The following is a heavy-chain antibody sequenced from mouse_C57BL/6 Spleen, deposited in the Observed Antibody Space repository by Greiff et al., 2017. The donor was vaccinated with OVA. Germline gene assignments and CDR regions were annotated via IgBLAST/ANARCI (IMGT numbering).Heavy chain of an antibody. D-gene: IGHD3-1*01. J-gene: IGHJ2*01. CDR1: GYTFTDYE. CDR2: IDPETGGT. V-gene: IGHV1-15*01. Sequence: QVHVKQSGAELVRPGASVTLSCKASGYTFTDYEMHWVKQTPVHGLEWIGAIDPETGGTAYNQKFKGKAILTADKSSSTAYMELRSLTSGDSAVFYCTRAREPPRYWGQGPTLTLSS. CDR3: TRAREPPRY.